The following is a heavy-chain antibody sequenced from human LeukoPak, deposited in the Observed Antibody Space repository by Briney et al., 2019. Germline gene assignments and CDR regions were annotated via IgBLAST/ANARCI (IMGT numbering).Heavy chain of an antibody. V-gene: IGHV4-30-4*08. CDR2: IYYSGST. J-gene: IGHJ5*02. CDR3: ARDHGYDSRYGFDP. CDR1: GGSISSGDYY. Sequence: SETLSLTCTLSGGSISSGDYYWSWIRQPPGKGLEWIGYIYYSGSTCYNPSLKSRVTISVDTSRNQFSLKVSSVTAADTAVYYCARDHGYDSRYGFDPWGQGTLVTVS. D-gene: IGHD3-22*01.